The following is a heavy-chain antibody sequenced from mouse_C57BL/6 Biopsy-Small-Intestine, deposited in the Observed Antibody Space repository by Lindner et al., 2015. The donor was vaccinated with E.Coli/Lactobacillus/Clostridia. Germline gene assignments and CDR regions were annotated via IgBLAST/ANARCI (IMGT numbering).Heavy chain of an antibody. CDR3: ARVGSGSYYNRAFDI. J-gene: IGHJ3*01. D-gene: IGHD2-12*01. CDR2: INPSGGST. Sequence: SVKVSCKAFGYTFTNFYMHWVRQAPGQGLEWVGVINPSGGSTSYAQKFQGRVTMTRDTSTRTVYMGLSSLRSEDTAMYYCARVGSGSYYNRAFDIWGQGTMVTVS. V-gene: IGHV1-59*01. CDR1: GYTFTNFY.